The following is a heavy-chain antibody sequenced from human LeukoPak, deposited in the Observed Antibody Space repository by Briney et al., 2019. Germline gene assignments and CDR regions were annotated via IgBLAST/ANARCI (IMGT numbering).Heavy chain of an antibody. V-gene: IGHV3-7*01. Sequence: PGGSLRLSCAASGFTFRSYWMSWVRQAPGKGLEWVANIKQDGSEKYYVDSVKGRFTISGDNAKNSLYLQMNSLRAEDTAVYYCARVSRYCSSTSCYSFDQWGQGTLVTVSS. D-gene: IGHD2-2*02. CDR1: GFTFRSYW. CDR2: IKQDGSEK. CDR3: ARVSRYCSSTSCYSFDQ. J-gene: IGHJ4*02.